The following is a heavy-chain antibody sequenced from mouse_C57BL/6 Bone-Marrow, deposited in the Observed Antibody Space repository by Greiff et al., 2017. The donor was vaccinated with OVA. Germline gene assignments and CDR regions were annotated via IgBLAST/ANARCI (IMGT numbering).Heavy chain of an antibody. CDR2: INPNNGGT. J-gene: IGHJ2*01. CDR3: AREQGYSNYPVDY. Sequence: VQLQQSGPELVKPGASVKISCKASGYTFTDYYMNWVKQSHGKSLEWIGDINPNNGGTSYNQKFKGKATLTVDKSSSTAYMELRSLTSEDSAVYYCAREQGYSNYPVDYWGQGTTLTVSS. V-gene: IGHV1-26*01. D-gene: IGHD2-5*01. CDR1: GYTFTDYY.